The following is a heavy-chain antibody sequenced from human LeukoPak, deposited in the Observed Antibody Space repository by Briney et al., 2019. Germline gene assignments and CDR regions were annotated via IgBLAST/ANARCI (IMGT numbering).Heavy chain of an antibody. CDR2: ISGSGGST. CDR3: ANTPRNYYDSSGYYHYFDY. V-gene: IGHV3-23*01. D-gene: IGHD3-22*01. Sequence: GGSLRLSCAASGFTFSSYAMSWVRQAPGKGLEWVSAISGSGGSTYYEDSVKGRFTISRDNSKNTLYLQMNSMRAEDTAVYYCANTPRNYYDSSGYYHYFDYWGQGTLVTVSS. CDR1: GFTFSSYA. J-gene: IGHJ4*02.